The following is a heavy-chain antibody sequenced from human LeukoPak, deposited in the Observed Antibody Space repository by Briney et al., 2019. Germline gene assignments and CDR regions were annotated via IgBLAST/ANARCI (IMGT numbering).Heavy chain of an antibody. Sequence: LDWVAVISYDGSNKYYADSVKGRFTISRDNSKNTLYLQMNSLRVEDTAVYYCAAYIVHGYWGQGTLVTVSS. J-gene: IGHJ4*02. CDR3: AAYIVHGY. CDR2: ISYDGSNK. D-gene: IGHD2-15*01. V-gene: IGHV3-30-3*01.